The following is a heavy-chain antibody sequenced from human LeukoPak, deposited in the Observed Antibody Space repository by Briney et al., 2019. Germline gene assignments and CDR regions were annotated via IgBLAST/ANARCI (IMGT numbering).Heavy chain of an antibody. V-gene: IGHV3-9*01. CDR3: AKDISQLPHDAFDI. D-gene: IGHD2-2*01. Sequence: PGRSLRLSCAASGFTFDDYAMHWVRQAPGKGLEWVSGISWNSGSIGYADSVKGRFTISRDNAKNSLYLQMNSLRAEDTALYYCAKDISQLPHDAFDIWGQGTMVTVSS. CDR1: GFTFDDYA. CDR2: ISWNSGSI. J-gene: IGHJ3*02.